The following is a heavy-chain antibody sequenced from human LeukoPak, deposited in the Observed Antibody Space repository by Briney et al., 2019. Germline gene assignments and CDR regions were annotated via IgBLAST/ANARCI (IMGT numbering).Heavy chain of an antibody. V-gene: IGHV4-34*01. Sequence: SETLSLTCAVYGGSFSGYYWSWIRQPPGKGLEWIGEINHSGSTNYNPSLKSRVTISLDTSKNQFSLKLSSVTAADTAVYYCARAHYYGSISIDYWGQGTLVTVSS. CDR2: INHSGST. CDR3: ARAHYYGSISIDY. J-gene: IGHJ4*02. D-gene: IGHD3-10*01. CDR1: GGSFSGYY.